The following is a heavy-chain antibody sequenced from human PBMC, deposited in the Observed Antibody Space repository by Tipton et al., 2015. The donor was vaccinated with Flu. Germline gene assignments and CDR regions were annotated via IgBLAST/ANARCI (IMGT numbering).Heavy chain of an antibody. CDR3: ARTAKIWLALAGIQVRFAP. V-gene: IGHV1-18*01. CDR2: ISPYNGKI. J-gene: IGHJ5*02. Sequence: QLVQSGAEVKKAGASVKVSCKASGYTFSSYGISWVRQAPGQGLEWMGWISPYNGKIKYAKKFQGRVTMTTDTSTSTAYMELRSLRSDDTAVYYCARTAKIWLALAGIQVRFAPWGQGTLVTVSS. D-gene: IGHD6-19*01. CDR1: GYTFSSYG.